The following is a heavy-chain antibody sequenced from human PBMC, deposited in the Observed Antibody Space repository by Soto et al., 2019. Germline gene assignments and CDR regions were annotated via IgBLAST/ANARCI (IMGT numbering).Heavy chain of an antibody. CDR2: IYWNDDK. CDR1: GFSLSTSGVG. Sequence: SGPTLVNPTQTLTLTCTFSGFSLSTSGVGVGWIRQPPGKALEWLALIYWNDDKRYSPSLKSRLTITKDTSKNQAVLTMTNMDPVDTATYYCAFRSHYYDSSGYPTPALFGYWGQGTLVTVSS. V-gene: IGHV2-5*01. J-gene: IGHJ4*02. CDR3: AFRSHYYDSSGYPTPALFGY. D-gene: IGHD3-22*01.